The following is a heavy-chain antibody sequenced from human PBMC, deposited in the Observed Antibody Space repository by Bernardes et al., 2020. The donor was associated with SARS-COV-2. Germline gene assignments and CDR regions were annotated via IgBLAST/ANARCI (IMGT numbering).Heavy chain of an antibody. V-gene: IGHV3-64D*06. CDR2: ISRDGGNT. D-gene: IGHD3-10*01. Sequence: GGSLRLSCSASGFTFSTYSMHWVRQAPGKGLEYVSAISRDGGNTWYTDSVKGRFTISRDNSRNMLSLQMSTLRAEDSAVYYCVKITVNGGSIDYWGQGTLVTVSS. CDR3: VKITVNGGSIDY. CDR1: GFTFSTYS. J-gene: IGHJ4*02.